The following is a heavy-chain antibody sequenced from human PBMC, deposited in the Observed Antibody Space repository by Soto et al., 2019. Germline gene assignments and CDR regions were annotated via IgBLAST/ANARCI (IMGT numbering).Heavy chain of an antibody. D-gene: IGHD5-12*01. Sequence: SVKVSCKASGGTFSNYAINWVRQAPGLGLEWMGQVTPKLATAKHAQKFQGRVTITADESASTAYMYVSSLRSEDTAVYFCARRRDGYNSAFDIWGQGTLVTVS. CDR1: GGTFSNYA. V-gene: IGHV1-69*13. CDR3: ARRRDGYNSAFDI. J-gene: IGHJ3*02. CDR2: VTPKLATA.